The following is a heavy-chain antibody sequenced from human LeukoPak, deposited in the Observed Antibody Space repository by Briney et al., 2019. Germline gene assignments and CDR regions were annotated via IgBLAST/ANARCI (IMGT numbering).Heavy chain of an antibody. CDR2: ISWNSGSI. Sequence: GRSLRLSCAASGFTFDDYAMHWVRQAPGKRREWVSGISWNSGSIGYADSVKGRFTISRDNAKNSLYLQMNSLRAEDTALYYCALGAVAGLRHFDYWGQGTLVTVSS. V-gene: IGHV3-9*01. D-gene: IGHD6-19*01. CDR1: GFTFDDYA. J-gene: IGHJ4*02. CDR3: ALGAVAGLRHFDY.